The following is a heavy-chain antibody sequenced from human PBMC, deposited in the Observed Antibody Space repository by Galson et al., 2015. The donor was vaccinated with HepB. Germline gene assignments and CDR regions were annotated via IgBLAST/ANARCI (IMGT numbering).Heavy chain of an antibody. D-gene: IGHD3-22*01. V-gene: IGHV3-23*01. J-gene: IGHJ4*02. CDR3: AKAYIVVVIYPYFDY. CDR2: ISGSGGST. CDR1: GFTFSSYA. Sequence: SLRLSCAASGFTFSSYAMSWVRQAPGKGLEWVSAISGSGGSTYYADSVKGRFTISRDNSKNTLYLQMNSLRAEDTAVYYCAKAYIVVVIYPYFDYWGQGTLVTVSS.